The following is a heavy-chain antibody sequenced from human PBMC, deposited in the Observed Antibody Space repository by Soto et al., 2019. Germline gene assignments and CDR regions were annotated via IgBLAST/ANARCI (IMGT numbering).Heavy chain of an antibody. CDR3: ARDPHYYDTTGYCLDY. V-gene: IGHV1-3*01. Sequence: ASVKVSCKASGDTFSTYAMHLVRQAAGQRLEWMGWINGDNGNTRYSQKFQGRVTITRDTSASTAYMELSSLRSEDTAVYYCARDPHYYDTTGYCLDYWGQGTLVTVSS. J-gene: IGHJ4*02. D-gene: IGHD3-22*01. CDR1: GDTFSTYA. CDR2: INGDNGNT.